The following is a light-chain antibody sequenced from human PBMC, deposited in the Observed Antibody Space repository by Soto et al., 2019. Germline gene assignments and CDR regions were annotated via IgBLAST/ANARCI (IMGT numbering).Light chain of an antibody. CDR3: ETWDTSLSAVV. CDR2: DNN. CDR1: SSNIGNNY. V-gene: IGLV1-51*01. J-gene: IGLJ2*01. Sequence: QAVVTQPPSVSAAPGQKVTISCSGSSSNIGNNYVSWYQHLPGTGPKVLIYDNNNRPSGIPDRFSGSKSGTSATLGITGLQTGDEADYYCETWDTSLSAVVFGGGTKLTVL.